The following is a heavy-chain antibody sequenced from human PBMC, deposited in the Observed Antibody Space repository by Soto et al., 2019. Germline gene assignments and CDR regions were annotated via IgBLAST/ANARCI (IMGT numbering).Heavy chain of an antibody. Sequence: QVQLVESGGGVVQPGRSLRLSCAASGFTFSSYGMHWVRQAPGKGLEWVAVISYDGSNKYYADSVKGRFTISRDNSKNTLYLQMNSLRAEDTAVYYCAKDPGIAAAGRGGSNYYYYGMDVWGQGTTVTVSS. CDR2: ISYDGSNK. V-gene: IGHV3-30*18. CDR1: GFTFSSYG. D-gene: IGHD6-13*01. J-gene: IGHJ6*02. CDR3: AKDPGIAAAGRGGSNYYYYGMDV.